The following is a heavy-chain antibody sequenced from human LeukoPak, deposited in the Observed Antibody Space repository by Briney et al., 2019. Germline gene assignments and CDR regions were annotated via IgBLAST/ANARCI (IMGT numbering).Heavy chain of an antibody. CDR2: IKQDASEK. V-gene: IGHV3-7*04. CDR3: ARDINYYDASGPPTHTD. CDR1: GFTFSRYW. J-gene: IGHJ4*02. D-gene: IGHD3-22*01. Sequence: PGGSLRLSCAASGFTFSRYWMSWVRQAPGKGLEWVANIKQDASEKYYVDSVKGRFTISRDNAKNSLYLQMNSLRAEDTAVYYCARDINYYDASGPPTHTDWGQGTLVTVSS.